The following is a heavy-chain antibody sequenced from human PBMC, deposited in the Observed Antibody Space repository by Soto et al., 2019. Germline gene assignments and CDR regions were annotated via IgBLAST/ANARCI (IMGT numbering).Heavy chain of an antibody. CDR2: IGTAGDT. J-gene: IGHJ6*04. CDR3: ARAGYYGSGFLRMDV. CDR1: GFTFSSYD. V-gene: IGHV3-13*01. D-gene: IGHD3-10*01. Sequence: GGSLRLSCAASGFTFSSYDMHWVRQATGKGLEWVSAIGTAGDTYYPGSVKGRFTISRENAKNSLYLQMNSLRAGDTAVYYCARAGYYGSGFLRMDVWGKGTTVTVSS.